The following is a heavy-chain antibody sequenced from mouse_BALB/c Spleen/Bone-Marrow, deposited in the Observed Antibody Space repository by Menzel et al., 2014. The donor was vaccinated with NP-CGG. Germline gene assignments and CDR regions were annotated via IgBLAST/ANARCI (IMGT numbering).Heavy chain of an antibody. Sequence: VKLMESAAELARPGASVKMSCKASGYTFXSYTMHWIKQRPGQGLEWIGYINPSSAYTEYNQKFKDKTTLTADTSSSTAYMQLSSLTSEDSAVYYCARGGTARAAWFAYWGQGTLVTVSA. V-gene: IGHV1-4*02. D-gene: IGHD3-3*01. J-gene: IGHJ3*01. CDR2: INPSSAYT. CDR3: ARGGTARAAWFAY. CDR1: GYTFXSYT.